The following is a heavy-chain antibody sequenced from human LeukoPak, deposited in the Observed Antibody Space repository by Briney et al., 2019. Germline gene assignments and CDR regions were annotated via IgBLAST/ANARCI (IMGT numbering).Heavy chain of an antibody. J-gene: IGHJ4*02. Sequence: SETLSLTCAVSGGSFSGYYWSWIRQPPGKGLEWIGEINHSGSTNYNPSLKSRVTISVDTSKNQFSLKLSSVTAADTAVYYCAREGSLSGHLDYWGQGTLVTVSS. CDR1: GGSFSGYY. V-gene: IGHV4-34*01. CDR2: INHSGST. CDR3: AREGSLSGHLDY. D-gene: IGHD2-15*01.